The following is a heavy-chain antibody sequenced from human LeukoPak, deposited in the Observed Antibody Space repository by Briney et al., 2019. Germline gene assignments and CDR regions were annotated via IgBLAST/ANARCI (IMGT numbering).Heavy chain of an antibody. CDR1: GFTFSRFA. V-gene: IGHV3-48*01. CDR3: ARDHIVDFWSGYYAY. D-gene: IGHD3-3*01. CDR2: ISSSSSTI. J-gene: IGHJ4*02. Sequence: GGSLRLSCAASGFTFSRFAMSWVRQAPGKGLEWVSYISSSSSTIYYADSVKGRFTISRDNAKNSLYLQMNSLRAEDTAVYYCARDHIVDFWSGYYAYWGQGTLVTVSS.